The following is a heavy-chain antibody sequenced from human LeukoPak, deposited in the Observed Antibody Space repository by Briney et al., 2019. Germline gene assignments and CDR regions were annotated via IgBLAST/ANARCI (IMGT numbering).Heavy chain of an antibody. CDR3: AKRYCSSTTCYDDRGAFDY. CDR1: GYSISSGNY. V-gene: IGHV4-38-2*02. Sequence: SETLSLTCTVSGYSISSGNYWDWIRQPPGKGLEWIGSIYHSGSTYYNPSLKSRVTISVDTSKNQFSLKLSSVTAADTAVYYCAKRYCSSTTCYDDRGAFDYWGQGTLVTVSS. D-gene: IGHD2-2*01. J-gene: IGHJ4*02. CDR2: IYHSGST.